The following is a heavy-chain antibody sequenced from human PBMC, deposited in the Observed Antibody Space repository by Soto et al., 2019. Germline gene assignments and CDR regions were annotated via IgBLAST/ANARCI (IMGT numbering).Heavy chain of an antibody. V-gene: IGHV4-59*01. J-gene: IGHJ4*02. D-gene: IGHD5-12*01. CDR2: VYYDGHT. CDR1: GGSINNNF. CDR3: ARDLFGGYCLDY. Sequence: SETLSLTCTVSGGSINNNFWGWIRQPPGKGLEWIGYVYYDGHTDYNPSLESRVTIAVDTSKNQFSLRLTSVTAADSAVYYCARDLFGGYCLDYWGQGALVT.